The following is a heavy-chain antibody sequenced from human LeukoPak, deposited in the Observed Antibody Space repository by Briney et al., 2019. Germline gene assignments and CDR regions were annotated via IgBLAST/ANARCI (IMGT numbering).Heavy chain of an antibody. CDR2: IIPIFGTA. D-gene: IGHD6-13*01. Sequence: SVKVSCKASGGTFSSYAISWVRQAPGQGLEWMGGIIPIFGTANYAQKFQGRVTITADKSTSTAYMELSSLRSEDTAVYYCARDAEYSSSYSERYCYYMDVWGKGTTVTVSS. J-gene: IGHJ6*03. CDR1: GGTFSSYA. V-gene: IGHV1-69*06. CDR3: ARDAEYSSSYSERYCYYMDV.